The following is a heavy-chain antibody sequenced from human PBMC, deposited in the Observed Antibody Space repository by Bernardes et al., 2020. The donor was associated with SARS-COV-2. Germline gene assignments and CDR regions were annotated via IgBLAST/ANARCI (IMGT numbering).Heavy chain of an antibody. J-gene: IGHJ4*02. CDR3: ARDTTYYDILTGYYPSYFDY. V-gene: IGHV3-21*01. CDR2: ISSSSSYI. CDR1: GFTFSSYS. D-gene: IGHD3-9*01. Sequence: GGSLRLSCAASGFTFSSYSMNWVRQAPGKGLEWVSSISSSSSYIYYADSVKGRFTISRDNAKNSLYLQMNSLRAEDTAVYYCARDTTYYDILTGYYPSYFDYWGQGTLVTVSS.